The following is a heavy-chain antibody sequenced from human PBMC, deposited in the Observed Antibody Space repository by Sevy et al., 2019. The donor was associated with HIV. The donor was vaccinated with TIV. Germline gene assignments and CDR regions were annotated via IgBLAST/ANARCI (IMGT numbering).Heavy chain of an antibody. Sequence: GGSLRLSCAASGFTFSSYSMNWVRQAPGKGLEWVSSISSSSSYIYNADSVKGRFTISRDNAKTSLYLQMKSLRAEDTAVYYCARAEKRSRWELLRLNAFDIWGQGTMVTVSS. V-gene: IGHV3-21*01. J-gene: IGHJ3*02. CDR1: GFTFSSYS. CDR3: ARAEKRSRWELLRLNAFDI. CDR2: ISSSSSYI. D-gene: IGHD1-26*01.